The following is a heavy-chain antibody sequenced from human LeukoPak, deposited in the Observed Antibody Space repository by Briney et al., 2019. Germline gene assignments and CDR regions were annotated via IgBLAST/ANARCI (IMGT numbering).Heavy chain of an antibody. CDR2: IYYSGST. CDR3: ASYCSSTSCYRGLEYFQH. D-gene: IGHD2-2*02. V-gene: IGHV4-59*08. CDR1: GVSISSYY. J-gene: IGHJ1*01. Sequence: SETLSLTCTVSGVSISSYYWSWIRRPPGKGLEWIGYIYYSGSTNYNPSLKSRVTISVDTSKNQFSLKLSSVTAADTAVYYCASYCSSTSCYRGLEYFQHWGQGTLVTVSS.